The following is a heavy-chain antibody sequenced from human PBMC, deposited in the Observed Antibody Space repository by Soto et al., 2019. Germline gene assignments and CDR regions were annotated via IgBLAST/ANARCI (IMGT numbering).Heavy chain of an antibody. Sequence: GGSLRLSCAASGSTFSSYWMHWVRQAPGKGLEWVANIKQDGSEKYYVDSVKGRFAISRDNAKDSLFLQMNNLRAEDTAVYYCVRDWSTFWGMDVWGQGTTVTVSS. V-gene: IGHV3-7*01. CDR3: VRDWSTFWGMDV. CDR2: IKQDGSEK. CDR1: GSTFSSYW. J-gene: IGHJ6*02.